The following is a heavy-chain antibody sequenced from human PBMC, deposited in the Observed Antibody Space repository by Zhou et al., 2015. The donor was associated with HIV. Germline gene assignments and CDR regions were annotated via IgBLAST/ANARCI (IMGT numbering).Heavy chain of an antibody. J-gene: IGHJ6*02. CDR1: GGTFSSYA. D-gene: IGHD2-21*02. CDR2: IIPIFGTA. CDR3: ARVGGRVTGTYYYYGMDV. V-gene: IGHV1-69*01. Sequence: QVQLVQSGAEVKKPGSSVKVSCKASGGTFSSYAISWVRQAPGQGLEWMGGIIPIFGTANYAQKFQGRVTITADESTSTAYMELSSLRSEDTAVYYCARVGGRVTGTYYYYGMDVWGQGTTVTVSS.